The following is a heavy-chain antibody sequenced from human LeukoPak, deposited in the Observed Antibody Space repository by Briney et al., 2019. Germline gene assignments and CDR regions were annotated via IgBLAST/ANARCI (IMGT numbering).Heavy chain of an antibody. D-gene: IGHD3-9*01. V-gene: IGHV3-23*01. CDR3: AGSILTGYPNFDY. CDR2: ISGSGGST. CDR1: GFTFSSYA. Sequence: YPGGSLRLSCAASGFTFSSYAMSWVRQAPGKGLEWVSAISGSGGSTYYADSVKGRFTISRDNAKNSLYLQMNSLRVEDTAVYYCAGSILTGYPNFDYWGQGTLVTVSS. J-gene: IGHJ4*02.